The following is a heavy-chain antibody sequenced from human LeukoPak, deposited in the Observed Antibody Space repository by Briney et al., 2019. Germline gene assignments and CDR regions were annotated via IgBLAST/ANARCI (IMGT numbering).Heavy chain of an antibody. CDR2: LSWNSGSI. Sequence: GRSLRLSCAASGFTFDDYAMHWVRQAPGKGLEWVSGLSWNSGSITYADSVEGRFTTSRDNAKKSLYLQMNNLRVEDTALYYCTKGPDYYGTFDYWGQGTLVTVSS. CDR1: GFTFDDYA. CDR3: TKGPDYYGTFDY. J-gene: IGHJ4*02. D-gene: IGHD3-10*01. V-gene: IGHV3-9*01.